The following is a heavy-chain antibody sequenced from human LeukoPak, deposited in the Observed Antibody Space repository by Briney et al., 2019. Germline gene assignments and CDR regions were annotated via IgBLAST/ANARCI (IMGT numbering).Heavy chain of an antibody. J-gene: IGHJ4*02. CDR1: GFTFNTYA. V-gene: IGHV3-23*01. D-gene: IGHD3-10*01. CDR2: ISGSGGST. CDR3: AKETASDFGGAVDY. Sequence: GGSLRLSCAASGFTFNTYAMSWVRQAPGKGLEWVSAISGSGGSTYYADSVKGRFTISRDNSKNTLNLQINSLRAEDTAIYYCAKETASDFGGAVDYWGQGTLVTVSS.